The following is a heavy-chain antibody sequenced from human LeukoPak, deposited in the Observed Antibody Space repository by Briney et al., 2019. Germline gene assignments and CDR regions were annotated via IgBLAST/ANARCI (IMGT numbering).Heavy chain of an antibody. D-gene: IGHD1-26*01. CDR1: GFTSSSYS. J-gene: IGHJ4*02. CDR2: ISSSSSYI. CDR3: AREDSGSYSLGFDY. V-gene: IGHV3-21*01. Sequence: GGSLRLSCAASGFTSSSYSMNWVRQAPGKGLEWVSSISSSSSYIYYADSVKGRFTISRDNAKNSLYLQMNSLRTEDTAVYYCAREDSGSYSLGFDYWGQGTLVTVSS.